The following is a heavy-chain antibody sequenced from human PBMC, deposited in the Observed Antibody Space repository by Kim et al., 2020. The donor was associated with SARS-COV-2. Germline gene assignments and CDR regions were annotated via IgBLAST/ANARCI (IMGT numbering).Heavy chain of an antibody. Sequence: GGSLRLSCAASGFTFSSYSMNWVRQAPGKGLEWVSSISSSSSYIYYADSVKGRFTISRDNAKNSLYLQMNSLRAEDTALYYCARDRKGRGYSYGNIRGGLGGDFAYWGQGTLVTVSS. D-gene: IGHD5-18*01. CDR2: ISSSSSYI. CDR1: GFTFSSYS. CDR3: ARDRKGRGYSYGNIRGGLGGDFAY. J-gene: IGHJ4*02. V-gene: IGHV3-21*01.